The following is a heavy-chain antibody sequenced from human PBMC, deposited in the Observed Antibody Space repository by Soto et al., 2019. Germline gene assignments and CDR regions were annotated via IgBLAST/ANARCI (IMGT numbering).Heavy chain of an antibody. Sequence: GGSLRLSSTPAGFTFTYYAFSWVRQAPGKGLEWVSAISANGQGIYYADSGRGRFTISRDNSKNTVFLHMDSLRAEDTAVYYCGKDRDYPRDHFHYWGQRTLGTVCS. V-gene: IGHV3-23*01. CDR2: ISANGQGI. CDR3: GKDRDYPRDHFHY. D-gene: IGHD3-10*01. CDR1: GFTFTYYA. J-gene: IGHJ4*02.